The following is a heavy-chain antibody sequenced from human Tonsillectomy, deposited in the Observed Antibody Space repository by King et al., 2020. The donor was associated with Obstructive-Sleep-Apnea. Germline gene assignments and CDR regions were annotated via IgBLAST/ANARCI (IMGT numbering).Heavy chain of an antibody. CDR3: AKVRDGSSGWPFDY. CDR2: ISYNGSNK. CDR1: GFTFSSYG. Sequence: VQLVQSGGGVVQPGRSLRLSCAASGFTFSSYGMHWVRQAPGKGLEWVAVISYNGSNKDHAYSLKGRFTISRDNSKNTLYLQMKSLRAEETAVYYCAKVRDGSSGWPFDYWGQGTLVTVSS. D-gene: IGHD6-19*01. J-gene: IGHJ4*02. V-gene: IGHV3-30*18.